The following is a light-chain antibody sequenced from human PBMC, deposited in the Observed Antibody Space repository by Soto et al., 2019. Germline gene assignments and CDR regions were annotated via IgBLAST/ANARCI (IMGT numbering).Light chain of an antibody. CDR1: QDIRGA. V-gene: IGKV1-13*02. CDR3: QQFNSYPIT. CDR2: DVS. J-gene: IGKJ5*01. Sequence: ALQVTQSPSSLSASVGDRVTITCRASQDIRGALAWYQQKPGEAPKLLIYDVSTLESGVPSRFSGSGSGTEFTLTISSLQPEDFGTYYCQQFNSYPITFGHGTRLEIK.